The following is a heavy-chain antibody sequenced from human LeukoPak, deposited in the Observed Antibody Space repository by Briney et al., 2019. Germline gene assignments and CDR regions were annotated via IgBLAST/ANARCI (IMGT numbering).Heavy chain of an antibody. CDR2: ISYDGSNK. CDR3: AKGSGSYYNYYYYGMDV. Sequence: GGSLRLSCAASGFTFSSYGMHWVRQAPGKGLEWVAVISYDGSNKYYADSVKGRFTISRDNSKNTLYLQMNSLRAEDTAVYYCAKGSGSYYNYYYYGMDVWGQGTTVTVS. D-gene: IGHD3-10*01. J-gene: IGHJ6*02. V-gene: IGHV3-30*18. CDR1: GFTFSSYG.